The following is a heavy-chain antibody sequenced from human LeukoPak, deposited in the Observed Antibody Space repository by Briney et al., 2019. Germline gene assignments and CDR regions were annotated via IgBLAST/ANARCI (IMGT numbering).Heavy chain of an antibody. CDR2: IYSGGST. D-gene: IGHD3-22*01. V-gene: IGHV3-66*04. Sequence: SGGSLRLSCAASGFTVRSNYMSWVRQAPGKGLEWVSVIYSGGSTYYADSVKGRFTISRDNSKNTLYLQMNSLRAEDTAVYYCASHYYDSSGYYGYFDYWGQGTLVTVSS. CDR3: ASHYYDSSGYYGYFDY. J-gene: IGHJ4*02. CDR1: GFTVRSNY.